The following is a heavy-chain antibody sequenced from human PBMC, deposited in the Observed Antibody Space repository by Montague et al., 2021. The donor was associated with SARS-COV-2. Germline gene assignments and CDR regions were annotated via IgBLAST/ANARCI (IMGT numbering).Heavy chain of an antibody. J-gene: IGHJ6*02. Sequence: SLRLSCAASGFTFSNYEMNSVRQAPGKGLEWVLYISSSGSTIYYADSVKGRFTISRDNAQNSLYLQMNSLRAEDTGVYYCARDRGYGDFYYYGMDVWGQGTTVTVSS. CDR1: GFTFSNYE. V-gene: IGHV3-48*03. D-gene: IGHD3-10*01. CDR2: ISSSGSTI. CDR3: ARDRGYGDFYYYGMDV.